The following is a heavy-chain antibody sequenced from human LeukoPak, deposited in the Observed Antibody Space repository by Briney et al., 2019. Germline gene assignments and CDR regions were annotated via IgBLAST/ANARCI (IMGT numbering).Heavy chain of an antibody. D-gene: IGHD6-13*01. Sequence: PSETLSLTCTVSGGSISSDYWTWVRQPPGKGLEWIGYISKNGRTYYNPSLKSRVTMSLGTSTNQFSLKVTSVTAADTAVYYCAKDSGSIAFWGQGTLVTVSS. CDR1: GGSISSDY. J-gene: IGHJ4*02. CDR3: AKDSGSIAF. CDR2: ISKNGRT. V-gene: IGHV4-59*01.